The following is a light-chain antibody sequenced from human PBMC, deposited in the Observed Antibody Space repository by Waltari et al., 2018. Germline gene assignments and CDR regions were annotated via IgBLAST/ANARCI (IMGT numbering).Light chain of an antibody. V-gene: IGLV2-23*01. CDR1: SSDLARYNL. Sequence: QSALTQPASVSGSPGQSTTISCTGTSSDLARYNLVSWYQQHPGKAPKLIIYEANKRPSGVSSRFSGSKSGNTASLTISGPQAEDEANYYCYAYAGTRGVFGTGTKVTVL. CDR3: YAYAGTRGV. CDR2: EAN. J-gene: IGLJ1*01.